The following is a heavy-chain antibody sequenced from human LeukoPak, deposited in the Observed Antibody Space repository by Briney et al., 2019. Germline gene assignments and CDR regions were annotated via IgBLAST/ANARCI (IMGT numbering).Heavy chain of an antibody. CDR1: GFTFSSYN. Sequence: GGSLRLSCAAPGFTFSSYNMNWVRQAPGKGLEWVSSISSSSSYIYYADSVKGRFTISRDNAKNSLFLQLNSLRAEDTAVYYCASDRLTTVTNTIHWGQGTLVTVSS. D-gene: IGHD4-17*01. V-gene: IGHV3-21*01. CDR2: ISSSSSYI. CDR3: ASDRLTTVTNTIH. J-gene: IGHJ4*02.